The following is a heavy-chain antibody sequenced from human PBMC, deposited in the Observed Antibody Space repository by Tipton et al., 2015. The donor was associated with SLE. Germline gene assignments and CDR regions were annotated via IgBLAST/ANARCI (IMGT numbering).Heavy chain of an antibody. J-gene: IGHJ1*01. CDR1: GYTFTSYC. CDR3: ARCGARPEYFQH. Sequence: QLVQSGAEVKKPGASLKISCKGSGYTFTSYCIHWVRQMPGKGLEWMGCIYPGDYDTRYSPSFQGQVTISADKSNSTAYLQWSSLKASDTAMYYCARCGARPEYFQHWGQGTLVTVSS. V-gene: IGHV5-51*03. D-gene: IGHD6-6*01. CDR2: IYPGDYDT.